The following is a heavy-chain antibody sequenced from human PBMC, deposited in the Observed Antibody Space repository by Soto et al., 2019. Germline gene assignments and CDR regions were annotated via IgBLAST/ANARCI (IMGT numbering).Heavy chain of an antibody. CDR1: GFTVSGNY. CDR3: ASTRGSSYDY. D-gene: IGHD6-6*01. V-gene: IGHV3-53*02. CDR2: IYNGGGT. J-gene: IGHJ4*02. Sequence: EVQLVETGGGLIQPGGSLRLSCAASGFTVSGNYMSWVRQAPGKGLEWVSVIYNGGGTYYADSVKGRFTISRDNSKNTRYLQMNSLRAEDTAVYYCASTRGSSYDYWGQGTLFTVSS.